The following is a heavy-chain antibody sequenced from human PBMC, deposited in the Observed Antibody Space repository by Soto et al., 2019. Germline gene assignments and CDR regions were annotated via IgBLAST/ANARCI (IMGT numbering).Heavy chain of an antibody. V-gene: IGHV2-5*02. CDR2: IYWDNDK. D-gene: IGHD6-19*01. Sequence: QITLKESGPTLVKPTETLTLTCTFSGFSLTTSGEGVGWIRQSPGKAPEWLALIYWDNDKRYSPSLRNRLTITKDTSKNQVVLTISNMDPVDTATYYCTPRDGSASWSDFWGQGTLVTVSS. J-gene: IGHJ4*02. CDR1: GFSLTTSGEG. CDR3: TPRDGSASWSDF.